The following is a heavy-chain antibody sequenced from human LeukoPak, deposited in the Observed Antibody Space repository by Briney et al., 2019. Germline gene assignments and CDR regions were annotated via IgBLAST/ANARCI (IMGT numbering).Heavy chain of an antibody. J-gene: IGHJ4*02. V-gene: IGHV1-24*01. CDR3: ASGFDY. CDR1: GYTLTELS. D-gene: IGHD6-25*01. CDR2: FDPEDGET. Sequence: ASVKVSCKVSGYTLTELSMHWVRQAPGKGLEWMGGFDPEDGETIYAQKFQGRVTITADKSTSTAYMELSSLRSEDTAVYYCASGFDYWGQGTLVTVSS.